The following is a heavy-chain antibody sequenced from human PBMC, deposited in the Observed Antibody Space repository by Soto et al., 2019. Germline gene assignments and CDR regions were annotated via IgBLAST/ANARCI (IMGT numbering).Heavy chain of an antibody. D-gene: IGHD3-22*01. V-gene: IGHV3-33*01. Sequence: GGSLRLSCAASGFTLSSYGVHWVRQAPGKGLEWVAVIWYDGSNKYYADSVKGRFTISRDNSKNTLYLQMNSLRAEDTAVYYCARVHYYDSSGAAFDIWGQGTMVTVSS. CDR3: ARVHYYDSSGAAFDI. CDR2: IWYDGSNK. J-gene: IGHJ3*02. CDR1: GFTLSSYG.